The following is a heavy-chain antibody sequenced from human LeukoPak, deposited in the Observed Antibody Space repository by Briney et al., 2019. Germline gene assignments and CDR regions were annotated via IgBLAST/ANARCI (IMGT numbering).Heavy chain of an antibody. V-gene: IGHV4-59*01. CDR1: GGSISSDY. Sequence: SETLSLTCAVSGGSISSDYWSWIRQPPGKGLEWIGYIYYSGSTNYNPSLKSRVTISVDTSKNQFSLKLSSVTAADTALYYCARGDYGDYVHYWGQGTLVTVSS. D-gene: IGHD4-17*01. CDR2: IYYSGST. CDR3: ARGDYGDYVHY. J-gene: IGHJ4*02.